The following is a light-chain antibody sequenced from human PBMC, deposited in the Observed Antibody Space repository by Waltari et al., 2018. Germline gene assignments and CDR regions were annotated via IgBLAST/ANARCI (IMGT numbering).Light chain of an antibody. J-gene: IGKJ1*01. CDR1: QSVGRA. CDR2: DAS. V-gene: IGKV3-20*01. CDR3: QMYVRLPVT. Sequence: EIVLTQSPGTLALSPGERATLSCRSSQSVGRALAWYQQKPGQAPRLLIYDASSRATGISDKFSGSGFGTDFSLTISRVGPEDFAVYFCQMYVRLPVTFGQGTKVEVK.